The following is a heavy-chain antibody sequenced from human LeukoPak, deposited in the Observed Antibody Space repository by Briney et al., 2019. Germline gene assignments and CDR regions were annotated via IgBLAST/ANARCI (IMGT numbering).Heavy chain of an antibody. CDR2: IYTSGST. D-gene: IGHD6-13*01. CDR3: ARWDSSSWGGGYFDY. Sequence: SETLSLTCTVSGGSISSYYWSWIRQPAGKGLEWIGRIYTSGSTNYNPSLRSRVTISVDTSKNQFSLKLSSVTAADPAVYYCARWDSSSWGGGYFDYWGQGTLVTVSS. V-gene: IGHV4-4*07. J-gene: IGHJ4*02. CDR1: GGSISSYY.